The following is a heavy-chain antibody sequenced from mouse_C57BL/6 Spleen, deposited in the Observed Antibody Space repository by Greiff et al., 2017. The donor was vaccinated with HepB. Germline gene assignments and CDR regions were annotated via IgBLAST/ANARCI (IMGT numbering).Heavy chain of an antibody. Sequence: VMLVESGPGLVQPSQSLSITCTVSGFSLTSYGVHWVRQSPGKGLEWLGVIWSGGSTDYNAAFISRLSISKDNSKSQVFFKMNSLQADDTAIYYCASHYYGSRGWFAYWGQGTLVTVSA. CDR3: ASHYYGSRGWFAY. V-gene: IGHV2-2*01. J-gene: IGHJ3*01. CDR1: GFSLTSYG. CDR2: IWSGGST. D-gene: IGHD1-1*01.